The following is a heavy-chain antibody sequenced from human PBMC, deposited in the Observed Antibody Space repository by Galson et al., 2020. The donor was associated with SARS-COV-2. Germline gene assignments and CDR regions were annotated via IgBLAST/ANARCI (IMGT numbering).Heavy chain of an antibody. Sequence: GGSLRLSCAASGFTFNSYAMSWVRQAPGKGLQWVSAISGSGDDTYYADSVRGRFTISRDTSKSTLNLQMDSLRAEDTAVYYCAKTGDHSNSPHYYYYYGMDVWGQGTTVTVS. V-gene: IGHV3-23*01. CDR1: GFTFNSYA. D-gene: IGHD4-4*01. CDR2: ISGSGDDT. J-gene: IGHJ6*02. CDR3: AKTGDHSNSPHYYYYYGMDV.